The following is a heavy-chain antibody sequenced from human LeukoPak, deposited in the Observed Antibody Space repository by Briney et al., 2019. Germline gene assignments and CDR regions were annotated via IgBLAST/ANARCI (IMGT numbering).Heavy chain of an antibody. CDR3: ARRQAAAGTRVLDY. D-gene: IGHD6-13*01. CDR2: IYYSGST. Sequence: SETLSLTCTVSGGSISSYYWSWIRQPPGKGLEWIGYIYYSGSTNYNPSLKSRVTISVDTSKNQFSLKLSSVTAADTAVYYCARRQAAAGTRVLDYWGQGTLVTVSS. J-gene: IGHJ4*02. CDR1: GGSISSYY. V-gene: IGHV4-59*08.